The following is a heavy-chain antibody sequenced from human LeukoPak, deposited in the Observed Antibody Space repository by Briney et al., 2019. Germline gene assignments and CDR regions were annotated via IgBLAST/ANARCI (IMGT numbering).Heavy chain of an antibody. V-gene: IGHV3-23*01. Sequence: GGSLRLSCAASGFTFSSYAMSWVRQAPGKGLEWVSAISGSGGSTYYADSVKGRFTISRDNSKNTLYLQMNSLRAEDTAVYYCAKFGSSSSWTWESGFDYWGQGTLVTVSS. CDR2: ISGSGGST. CDR1: GFTFSSYA. CDR3: AKFGSSSSWTWESGFDY. J-gene: IGHJ4*02. D-gene: IGHD6-13*01.